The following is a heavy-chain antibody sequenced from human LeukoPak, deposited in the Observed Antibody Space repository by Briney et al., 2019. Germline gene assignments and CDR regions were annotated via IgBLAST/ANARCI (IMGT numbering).Heavy chain of an antibody. Sequence: AGGSLRLSCAASGFSFSGSAMHWVRQASGKGLKWVGRIRSKANSYATAYAASVKGRFTISRDDSKNTAYLQMNSLKTEDTAVYYCTRPWGDSSQGQFDYWGQGTLVTVSS. V-gene: IGHV3-73*01. J-gene: IGHJ4*02. D-gene: IGHD6-13*01. CDR1: GFSFSGSA. CDR3: TRPWGDSSQGQFDY. CDR2: IRSKANSYAT.